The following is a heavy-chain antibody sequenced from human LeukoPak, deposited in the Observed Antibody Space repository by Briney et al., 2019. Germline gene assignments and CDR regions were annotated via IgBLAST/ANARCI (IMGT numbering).Heavy chain of an antibody. D-gene: IGHD3-9*01. CDR1: GFTFSSHW. Sequence: GGSLRLSCAASGFTFSSHWMSWVRQAPGKGLEWVANIKVDGSEKYYVDSVKGRFTISRDNAKNSLYLQMNSLRAEDTAVYYCAKDPTSADILTGYYTWGQGTLVTVSS. CDR2: IKVDGSEK. CDR3: AKDPTSADILTGYYT. J-gene: IGHJ5*02. V-gene: IGHV3-7*01.